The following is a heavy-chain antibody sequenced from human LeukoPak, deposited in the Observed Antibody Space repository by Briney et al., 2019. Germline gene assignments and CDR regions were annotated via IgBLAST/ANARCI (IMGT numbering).Heavy chain of an antibody. CDR1: GFTFSSYW. J-gene: IGHJ4*02. CDR2: IKQDGSEK. V-gene: IGHV3-7*01. Sequence: GGSLRLSCAAPGFTFSSYWMSWVRQAPGKGLEWVANIKQDGSEKYYVDSVKGRFTISRDNAKNSLYLQMNSLRAEDTAVYYCARDQYYDSSGYSGYWGQGTLVTVSS. D-gene: IGHD3-22*01. CDR3: ARDQYYDSSGYSGY.